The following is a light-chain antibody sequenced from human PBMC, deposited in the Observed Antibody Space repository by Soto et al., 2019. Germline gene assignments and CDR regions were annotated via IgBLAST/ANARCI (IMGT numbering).Light chain of an antibody. CDR1: QTISNW. CDR3: QHYSSYSST. Sequence: DIQMTQSPSTLSASVGDRVTITCRASQTISNWLAWYQQKPGKAPKLLIYDASILESGVPSRFSGSGSGTEFTLTISSLQPDDFVAYYCQHYSSYSSTFGQGTKVEIK. CDR2: DAS. V-gene: IGKV1-5*01. J-gene: IGKJ1*01.